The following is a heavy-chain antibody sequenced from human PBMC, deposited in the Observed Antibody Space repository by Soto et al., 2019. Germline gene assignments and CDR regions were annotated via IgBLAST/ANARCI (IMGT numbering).Heavy chain of an antibody. Sequence: EVQLVESGGGLVQPGGSLRLSCAASGFTVSSNYMSWVRQAPGKGLEWVSVIYSGGSTYYADSVKGRFTITSHITKSTLEIPMNCLRSEYAAVYYCARGGFSGNWDPCYYYMAFWGRGTTVT. CDR3: ARGGFSGNWDPCYYYMAF. CDR1: GFTVSSNY. D-gene: IGHD1-1*01. V-gene: IGHV3-53*04. J-gene: IGHJ6*03. CDR2: IYSGGST.